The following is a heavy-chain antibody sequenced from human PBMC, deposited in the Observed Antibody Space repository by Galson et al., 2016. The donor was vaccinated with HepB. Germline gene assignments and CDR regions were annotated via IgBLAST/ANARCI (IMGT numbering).Heavy chain of an antibody. D-gene: IGHD5-12*01. J-gene: IGHJ4*02. CDR1: GSSISGYS. Sequence: ETLSLTCTVSGSSISGYSWIWIQQSPGMGLECIGWIYYSGSPDYNPSLKSRVIISMDTSKNQFSLKLSSVTAADTAVYYCARGAATTLDYWGQGTLVTVSS. CDR3: ARGAATTLDY. CDR2: IYYSGSP. V-gene: IGHV4-59*01.